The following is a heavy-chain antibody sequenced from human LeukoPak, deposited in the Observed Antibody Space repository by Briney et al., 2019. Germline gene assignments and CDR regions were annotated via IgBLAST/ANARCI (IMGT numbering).Heavy chain of an antibody. CDR2: IYYSGST. Sequence: SETLSLTCTVSGGSISSYYWSWIRQPPGKGLEWIGYIYYSGSTNYNPSLKSRVTISVDTSKNQFSLKLSSVTAADTAVYYCARHAQWLGDYYYGMDVWGQGTTVTVSS. CDR1: GGSISSYY. J-gene: IGHJ6*02. CDR3: ARHAQWLGDYYYGMDV. D-gene: IGHD6-19*01. V-gene: IGHV4-59*08.